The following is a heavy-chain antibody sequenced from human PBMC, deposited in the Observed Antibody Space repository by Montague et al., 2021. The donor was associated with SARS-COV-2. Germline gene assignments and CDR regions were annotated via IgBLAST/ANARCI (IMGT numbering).Heavy chain of an antibody. J-gene: IGHJ4*02. V-gene: IGHV4-39*07. CDR1: GGSISSSSYY. D-gene: IGHD6-13*01. CDR2: IYYSGTT. Sequence: SETLSLTCTVSGGSISSSSYYWGWIRQPPGKGPEWIGSIYYSGTTFYXPSLKSRVTISVDTSKNQFSLKLSSVTAADTAVYYCARDVGWYSSSWFDYWGQGTLVTVSS. CDR3: ARDVGWYSSSWFDY.